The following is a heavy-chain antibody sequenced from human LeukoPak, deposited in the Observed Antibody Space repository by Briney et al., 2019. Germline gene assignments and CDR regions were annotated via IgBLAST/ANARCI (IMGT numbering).Heavy chain of an antibody. CDR1: GFTFSSYS. CDR3: ARVGFPTYFDY. CDR2: ISSSSSYI. D-gene: IGHD3-16*01. V-gene: IGHV3-21*01. J-gene: IGHJ4*02. Sequence: PGGSLRLSCAASGFTFSSYSMNWVRQAPGKVLEWVSSISSSSSYIYYADSVKGRFTISRDNAKNSLYLQMNSLRAEDTAVYYCARVGFPTYFDYWGQGTLVTVSS.